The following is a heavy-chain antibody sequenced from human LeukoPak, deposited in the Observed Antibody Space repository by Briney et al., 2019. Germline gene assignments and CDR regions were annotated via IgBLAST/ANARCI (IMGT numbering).Heavy chain of an antibody. J-gene: IGHJ5*02. CDR1: GGSFSGYY. CDR2: INHSGST. CDR3: ARASGYSSSRSRFDP. D-gene: IGHD6-6*01. Sequence: SETLSLTCAVYGGSFSGYYWSWIRQPPGKGLEWIGEINHSGSTYYNPSLKSRVTISVDTSKNQFSLKLSSVTAADTAVYYCARASGYSSSRSRFDPWGQGTLVTVSS. V-gene: IGHV4-34*01.